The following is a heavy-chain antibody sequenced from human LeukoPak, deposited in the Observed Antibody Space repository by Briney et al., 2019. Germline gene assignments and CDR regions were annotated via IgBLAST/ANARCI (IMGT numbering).Heavy chain of an antibody. Sequence: SETLSLTCTVSGGSISSYYWSWIRQPPGKGLEWIGYIYYSGSTYYNPSLKSRVTISVDTSKNQFSLKLSSVTAADTAVYYCAGEGIAVAGRDYWGQGTLVTVSS. CDR2: IYYSGST. J-gene: IGHJ4*02. V-gene: IGHV4-59*04. D-gene: IGHD6-19*01. CDR3: AGEGIAVAGRDY. CDR1: GGSISSYY.